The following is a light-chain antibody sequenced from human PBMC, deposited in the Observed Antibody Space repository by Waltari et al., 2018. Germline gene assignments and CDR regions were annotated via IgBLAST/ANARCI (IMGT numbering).Light chain of an antibody. CDR3: SSFAGSNNYV. CDR1: STNLGGFAY. CDR2: EVT. J-gene: IGLJ1*01. V-gene: IGLV2-8*01. Sequence: SALTHPPCACGSPGPSFTISFTGSSTNLGGFAYLHWYQQHPGTAPKLIISEVTKRPSGVPDRFSGSKSGNTASLTVSGLQADDEADYYCSSFAGSNNYVFGTGTKVTVL.